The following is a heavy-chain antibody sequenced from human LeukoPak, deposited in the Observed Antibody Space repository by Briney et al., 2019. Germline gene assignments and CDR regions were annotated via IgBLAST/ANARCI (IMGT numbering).Heavy chain of an antibody. CDR1: GGSVDSGSYH. V-gene: IGHV4-39*02. CDR2: IYYSGDT. CDR3: ARETRPQLSSTTRTGGFDP. D-gene: IGHD2-2*01. J-gene: IGHJ5*02. Sequence: PSETLSLTCTVSGGSVDSGSYHWGWIRQSPGKGLEWIGSIYYSGDTYYNPSLKSRVTISVDTSKNQFSLKLSSVTAADTAVYYCARETRPQLSSTTRTGGFDPWGQGTLVTVSS.